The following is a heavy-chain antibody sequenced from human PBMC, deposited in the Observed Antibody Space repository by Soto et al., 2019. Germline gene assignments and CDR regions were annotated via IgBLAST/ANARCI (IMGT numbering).Heavy chain of an antibody. CDR2: ISYDGTTT. J-gene: IGHJ4*02. CDR3: AKERKGADY. V-gene: IGHV3-30*18. Sequence: QVQLVESGGGVVQPGRSLRLSCAASGFTFSSYEMHWVRQAPGKGLDWVAIISYDGTTTYYAGSVKGRFIISRDNSKNTLYLQMNSLRPEDTAVYYCAKERKGADYWGQGTLVTVSS. CDR1: GFTFSSYE.